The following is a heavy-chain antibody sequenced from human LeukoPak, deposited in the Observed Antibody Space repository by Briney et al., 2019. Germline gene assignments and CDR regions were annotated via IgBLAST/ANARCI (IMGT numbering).Heavy chain of an antibody. D-gene: IGHD4-11*01. CDR1: GGSISSYY. J-gene: IGHJ4*02. CDR3: ARMVYTNKVDY. Sequence: SSETLSLTCTVSGGSISSYYWSWIRQPPGKGLEWIGYISYSGITNYNPSLKSRVTISVDTSKNQFSLKLTSVTAADTAVYYCARMVYTNKVDYWGQGTLVTVSS. CDR2: ISYSGIT. V-gene: IGHV4-59*12.